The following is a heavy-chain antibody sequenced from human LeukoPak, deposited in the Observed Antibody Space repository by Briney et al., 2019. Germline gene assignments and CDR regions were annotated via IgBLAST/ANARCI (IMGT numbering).Heavy chain of an antibody. CDR3: ARDAYYYDSSGYSHYMDV. D-gene: IGHD3-22*01. CDR1: GYTFTSYG. V-gene: IGHV1-18*01. Sequence: ASVKVSCKASGYTFTSYGISWVRQAPGQGLEWMGWISAYNGNTNYAQKLQGRVTMTTDTSTSTAYMELRSLRSDDTAVYYCARDAYYYDSSGYSHYMDVWGKGTTVTVSS. J-gene: IGHJ6*03. CDR2: ISAYNGNT.